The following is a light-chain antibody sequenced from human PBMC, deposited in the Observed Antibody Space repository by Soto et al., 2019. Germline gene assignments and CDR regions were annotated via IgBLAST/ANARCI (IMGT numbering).Light chain of an antibody. CDR1: QSVSSY. CDR2: DVS. CDR3: QQRISWPRT. Sequence: EIVLTQSPATLSLSPGERATLSCRASQSVSSYFAWYQQKPGQAPRLLIYDVSYRATGIPPRFSGSGSGTDFTLTISSLEPEDVAFYYCQQRISWPRTFGEGTKVEIK. V-gene: IGKV3-11*01. J-gene: IGKJ4*02.